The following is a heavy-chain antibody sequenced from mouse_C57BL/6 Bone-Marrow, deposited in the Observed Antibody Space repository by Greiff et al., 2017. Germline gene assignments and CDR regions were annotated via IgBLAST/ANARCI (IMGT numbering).Heavy chain of an antibody. CDR3: TSGNRYGRGMDD. Sequence: QVQLQQSGSELRSPGSSVKLSCKAFDSEVFPLAYMSWVRQKPGHGCEWIGGILPSIGRTIYGEKFGYKATLDADPLSNTSYWELNSLTSEDAANYYSTSGNRYGRGMDDWGQGTSVTVSS. CDR2: ILPSIGRT. J-gene: IGHJ4*01. V-gene: IGHV15-2*01. D-gene: IGHD2-1*01. CDR1: DSEVFPLAY.